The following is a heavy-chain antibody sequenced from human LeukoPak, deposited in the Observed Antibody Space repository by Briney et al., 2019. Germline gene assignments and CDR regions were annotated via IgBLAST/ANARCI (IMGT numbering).Heavy chain of an antibody. CDR3: VRDPSEVGAL. CDR2: INPNNGGT. Sequence: EASVKVSCKASGYTFTGYYMHWVRQAPGQGLEWMGWINPNNGGTNYAQKFQGRVTMTSDTSISTAYMELSRLRSDDTAVYYCVRDPSEVGALWGQGSLVTVSS. V-gene: IGHV1-2*02. J-gene: IGHJ4*02. D-gene: IGHD1-26*01. CDR1: GYTFTGYY.